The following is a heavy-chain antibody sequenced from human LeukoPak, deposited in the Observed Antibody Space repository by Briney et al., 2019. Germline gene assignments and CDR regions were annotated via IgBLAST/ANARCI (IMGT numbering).Heavy chain of an antibody. CDR3: ARGVYIAAAQNAY. CDR1: GGSISSYY. Sequence: SETLSLTCTVSGGSISSYYWSWIRQPPGKGLEWIGYIYYSGTTNYNPSLKSRVTISVDASKNQFSLKLSSVTAADTAVYYCARGVYIAAAQNAYWGQGTLVTVSS. CDR2: IYYSGTT. D-gene: IGHD6-13*01. V-gene: IGHV4-59*01. J-gene: IGHJ4*02.